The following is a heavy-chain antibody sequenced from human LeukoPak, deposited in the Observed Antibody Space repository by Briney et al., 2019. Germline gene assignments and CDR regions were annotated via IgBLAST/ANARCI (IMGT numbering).Heavy chain of an antibody. Sequence: AGGSLRLSCLASGYTFSSYSINWVRQAPGKGLEWVSSISVRSNYIYYADSVRGRFRISRDDARDSLYLQMNSLRAEDTAVYYRVRLRRNSDTSGFYYYYDFWGQGTLVTVSS. J-gene: IGHJ4*02. CDR2: ISVRSNYI. CDR1: GYTFSSYS. CDR3: VRLRRNSDTSGFYYYYDF. D-gene: IGHD3-22*01. V-gene: IGHV3-21*01.